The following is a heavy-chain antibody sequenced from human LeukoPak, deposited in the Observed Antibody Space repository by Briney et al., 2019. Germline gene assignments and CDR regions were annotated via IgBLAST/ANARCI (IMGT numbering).Heavy chain of an antibody. Sequence: GGSLRLSCAASGFTFSSYSMNWVRQAPGKGLEWVSSISSSSYIYYADSVKGRFTISRDNAKNSLYLQMNSLRAEDTAVYYCARDQGTTFYSYGTPDYWGQGTLVTVSS. V-gene: IGHV3-21*01. D-gene: IGHD5-18*01. CDR3: ARDQGTTFYSYGTPDY. CDR1: GFTFSSYS. J-gene: IGHJ4*02. CDR2: ISSSSYI.